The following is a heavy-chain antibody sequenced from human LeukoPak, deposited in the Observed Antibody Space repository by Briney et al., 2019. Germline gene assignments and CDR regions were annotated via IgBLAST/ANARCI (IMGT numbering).Heavy chain of an antibody. CDR2: IYTSGST. V-gene: IGHV4-61*02. J-gene: IGHJ4*02. Sequence: SQTLSLTCTVSGGSISSGSYYWSWIRQPAGKGLEWIGRIYTSGSTNYNPSLKSRVTISVDTSKNQFSLKLSSVTAADTAVYYCARELYYDSSGYYFSFDYWGQGTLVTVPS. D-gene: IGHD3-22*01. CDR1: GGSISSGSYY. CDR3: ARELYYDSSGYYFSFDY.